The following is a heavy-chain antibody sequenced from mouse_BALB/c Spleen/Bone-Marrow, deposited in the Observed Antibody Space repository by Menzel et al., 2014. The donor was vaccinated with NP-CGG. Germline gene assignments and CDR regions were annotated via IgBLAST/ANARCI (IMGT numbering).Heavy chain of an antibody. CDR3: VRHGYFGNYYYALDY. Sequence: EVKLQESGGGLAQPKGSLKLSCAASGFTFNTYAMNWVRQAPGKGLEWVARIRSKSNNYATYYADSVKDRFTISRDDSQNMLYLQMNNLKTEDTAMYYCVRHGYFGNYYYALDYWGQGTSVTVSS. CDR2: IRSKSNNYAT. J-gene: IGHJ4*01. V-gene: IGHV10-1*02. CDR1: GFTFNTYA. D-gene: IGHD2-1*01.